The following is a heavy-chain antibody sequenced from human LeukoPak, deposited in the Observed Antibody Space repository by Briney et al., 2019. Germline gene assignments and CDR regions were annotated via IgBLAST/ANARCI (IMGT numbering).Heavy chain of an antibody. CDR2: IKQDGSEK. CDR3: TRVEETATTAAIIRKYSYYYYYMDV. Sequence: GGSLRLSCAASGFTFSSYWMSWVRQAPGKGLEWVANIKQDGSEKYYVDSVKGRFTISRDNAKNSLYLQMNSLRAEDTAVYYCTRVEETATTAAIIRKYSYYYYYMDVWGKGNTVTVSS. V-gene: IGHV3-7*01. D-gene: IGHD4-11*01. J-gene: IGHJ6*03. CDR1: GFTFSSYW.